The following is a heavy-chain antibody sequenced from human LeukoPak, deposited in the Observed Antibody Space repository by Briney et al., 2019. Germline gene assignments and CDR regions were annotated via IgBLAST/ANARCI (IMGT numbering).Heavy chain of an antibody. V-gene: IGHV4-38-2*02. CDR2: INHSGST. D-gene: IGHD2-2*01. CDR1: GYSISSGYY. Sequence: PSETLSLTCTVSGYSISSGYYWSWIRQPPGKRLEWIGEINHSGSTSYNPSLKSRVTISVDTSKNQFSLKLSSVTAADTAVSYCARGRRSIVVVPAARRGYYYMDVWGNGTTVTVSS. J-gene: IGHJ6*03. CDR3: ARGRRSIVVVPAARRGYYYMDV.